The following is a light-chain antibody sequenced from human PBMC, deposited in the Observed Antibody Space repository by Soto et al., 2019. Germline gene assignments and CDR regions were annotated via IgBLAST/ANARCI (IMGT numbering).Light chain of an antibody. CDR1: QTVSRN. J-gene: IGKJ1*01. CDR3: QQYNKWPWT. V-gene: IGKV3D-15*01. Sequence: EVVMTQSPATLSVSPGERATLSCRASQTVSRNLAWYQQRPGQAPRLLIYDASKRATGIPARFSGSGFGTDFTLTITSLQSEDFAVYYCQQYNKWPWTFGQGTKVDI. CDR2: DAS.